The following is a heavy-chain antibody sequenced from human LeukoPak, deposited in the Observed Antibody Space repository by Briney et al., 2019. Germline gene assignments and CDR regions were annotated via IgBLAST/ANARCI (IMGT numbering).Heavy chain of an antibody. D-gene: IGHD2-2*02. Sequence: ASVKDSCKAFGYTFTSYGISWVRPPTAQGLDCMGWISAYNGNTNYAQKLQGRVTMTTDTSTSTAYMELRSLRSDDTAVYYCARTTTWYTRFDPWGQGTLVTVSS. CDR2: ISAYNGNT. CDR1: GYTFTSYG. CDR3: ARTTTWYTRFDP. V-gene: IGHV1-18*01. J-gene: IGHJ5*02.